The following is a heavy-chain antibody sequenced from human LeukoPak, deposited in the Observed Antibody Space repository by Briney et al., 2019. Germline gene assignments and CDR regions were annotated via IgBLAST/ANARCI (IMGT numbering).Heavy chain of an antibody. J-gene: IGHJ6*04. CDR3: ARGLRQGSAWSWGPKEKSYQYMDV. CDR1: GGSFSSHY. V-gene: IGHV4-34*01. D-gene: IGHD6-19*01. CDR2: INPRGST. Sequence: SETLSLTCGVSGGSFSSHYWTWIRQPPGKGLEWIGEINPRGSTNYSPSLESRVTVSADTSRNQLSLSLTSVTAADSAVYFCARGLRQGSAWSWGPKEKSYQYMDVWGTGTTVIVSS.